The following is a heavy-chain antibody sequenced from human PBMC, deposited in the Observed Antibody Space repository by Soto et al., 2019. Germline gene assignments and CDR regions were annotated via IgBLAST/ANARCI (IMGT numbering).Heavy chain of an antibody. CDR3: AADRVTMVRGVTVYYYYYGMDV. J-gene: IGHJ6*02. D-gene: IGHD3-10*01. V-gene: IGHV1-58*01. Sequence: SVKVSCKASGLTFTSSAVQWVRQARGQRLEWIGWIVVGSGNTNYAQKFQERVTITRDMSTSTAYMELSSLRSEDTAVYYCAADRVTMVRGVTVYYYYYGMDVWGQGTTVTVSS. CDR2: IVVGSGNT. CDR1: GLTFTSSA.